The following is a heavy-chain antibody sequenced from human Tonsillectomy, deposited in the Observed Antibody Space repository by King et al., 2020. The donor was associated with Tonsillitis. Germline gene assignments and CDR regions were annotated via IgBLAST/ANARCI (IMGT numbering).Heavy chain of an antibody. Sequence: VQLVESGGGVVQPGRFLRLSCAASGFTFSDYGMHWVRQAPGKGLEWVAVISYDGSNKYYADSVKGRFTISRDNSKNTLYLQMNSLRAEDTAVYYCAKEQLVQTFYFDYWGQGTLVTVSS. CDR3: AKEQLVQTFYFDY. J-gene: IGHJ4*02. CDR1: GFTFSDYG. V-gene: IGHV3-30*18. D-gene: IGHD6-6*01. CDR2: ISYDGSNK.